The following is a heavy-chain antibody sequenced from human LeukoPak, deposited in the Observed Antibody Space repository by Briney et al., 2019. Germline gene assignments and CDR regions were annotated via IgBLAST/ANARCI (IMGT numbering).Heavy chain of an antibody. CDR2: ISGSGGST. J-gene: IGHJ3*02. Sequence: GGSLRLSCAASGFTFTDAWISWVRQAPGKGLEWVSAISGSGGSTYYADSVKGRFTISRDNSKNTLYLQMNSLRAEDTAVYYCAKDRYYYDSSGSYMVRAFDIWGQGTMVTVSS. CDR3: AKDRYYYDSSGSYMVRAFDI. V-gene: IGHV3-23*01. CDR1: GFTFTDAW. D-gene: IGHD3-22*01.